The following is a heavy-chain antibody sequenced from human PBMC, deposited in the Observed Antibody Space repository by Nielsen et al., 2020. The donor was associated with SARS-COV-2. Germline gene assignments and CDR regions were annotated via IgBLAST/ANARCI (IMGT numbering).Heavy chain of an antibody. CDR1: GFTLSSYE. Sequence: GESLKISCAASGFTLSSYEMNWVRQAPGKGLEWVSHISSSGGRKYYGDSAKGRFTISRDNARNSLYLQMKSLRAEDTAVYYCAKSGYCNGGICYSTEYFQDWGQGTLVTVSS. J-gene: IGHJ1*01. CDR3: AKSGYCNGGICYSTEYFQD. CDR2: ISSSGGRK. V-gene: IGHV3-48*03. D-gene: IGHD2-15*01.